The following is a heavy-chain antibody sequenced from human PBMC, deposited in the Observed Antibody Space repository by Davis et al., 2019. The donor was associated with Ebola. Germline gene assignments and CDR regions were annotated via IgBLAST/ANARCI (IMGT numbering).Heavy chain of an antibody. CDR1: GFSFSSYN. J-gene: IGHJ6*02. CDR3: ARDQRITIFGVVGYYYGMDV. CDR2: ISASSDAT. V-gene: IGHV3-48*01. D-gene: IGHD3-3*01. Sequence: PGGSLRLSCVGSGFSFSSYNMIWVRQAPGKGLECVSYISASSDATHYGDSVKGRFTSSRDNAKNSLYLQLNSLRAEDTAVYYCARDQRITIFGVVGYYYGMDVWGQGTTVTVSS.